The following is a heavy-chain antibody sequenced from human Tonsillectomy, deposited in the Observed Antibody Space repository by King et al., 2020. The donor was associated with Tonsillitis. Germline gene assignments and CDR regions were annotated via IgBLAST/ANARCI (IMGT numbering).Heavy chain of an antibody. CDR3: ARRFGVLLPYYYYYRDV. J-gene: IGHJ6*03. Sequence: LQLQESGPGLVKPSETLSLTCTVSGGFISNTTYYWVWIRQPPGKGLEWIGSIYYSGDTYYNPSLKSRVTISVDTSKNQFSLKLSSVTAADTAVYYCARRFGVLLPYYYYYRDVWGEGTTVTVSS. V-gene: IGHV4-39*01. D-gene: IGHD3-3*01. CDR1: GGFISNTTYY. CDR2: IYYSGDT.